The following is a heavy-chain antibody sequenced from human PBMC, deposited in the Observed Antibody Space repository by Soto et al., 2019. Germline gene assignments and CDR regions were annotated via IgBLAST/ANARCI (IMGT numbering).Heavy chain of an antibody. V-gene: IGHV3-11*01. J-gene: IGHJ4*02. CDR1: GFTFSDYY. CDR3: ARDRQDCTNGVCYTRGGIDFDY. Sequence: QVQLVESGGGLVKPGGSLRLSCADSGFTFSDYYMSWIRQAPGKGLEWVSYISSNGSTIYYADSVKGRFTISRDNAKNSLYLQMNSLRADDTAVYYCARDRQDCTNGVCYTRGGIDFDYLGQGTLVTVSS. CDR2: ISSNGSTI. D-gene: IGHD2-8*01.